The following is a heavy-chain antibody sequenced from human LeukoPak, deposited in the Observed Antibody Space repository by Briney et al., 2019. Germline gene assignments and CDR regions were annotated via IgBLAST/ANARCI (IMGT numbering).Heavy chain of an antibody. CDR3: TRGLWFGEANDAFDI. CDR2: IRSKAYGGTT. D-gene: IGHD3-10*01. V-gene: IGHV3-49*03. Sequence: GGSLRLSCAASGFTFSSYAMSWFRQAPGKGLEWVGFIRSKAYGGTTEYAASVKGRFTISRDDSKSIAYLQMNSLKTEDTAVYYCTRGLWFGEANDAFDIWGQGTMVTVSS. J-gene: IGHJ3*02. CDR1: GFTFSSYA.